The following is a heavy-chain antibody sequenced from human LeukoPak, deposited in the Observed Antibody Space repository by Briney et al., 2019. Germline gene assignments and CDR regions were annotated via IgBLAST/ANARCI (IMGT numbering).Heavy chain of an antibody. CDR1: GFTFSSYW. D-gene: IGHD3-10*01. V-gene: IGHV3-74*01. J-gene: IGHJ4*02. CDR3: ARGMRITMVRGAIPHDY. CDR2: INSDGSST. Sequence: PGGSLRLSCAASGFTFSSYWMHWVRQAPGKGLVWVSGINSDGSSTSYADSVKGRFTISRDNAKNTLYLQMNSLRAEDTAVYYCARGMRITMVRGAIPHDYWGQGTLVTVSS.